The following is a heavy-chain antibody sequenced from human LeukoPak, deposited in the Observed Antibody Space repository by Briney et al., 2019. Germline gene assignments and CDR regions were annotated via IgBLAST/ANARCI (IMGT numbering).Heavy chain of an antibody. CDR3: ARDTAMVHSFYYFDY. J-gene: IGHJ4*02. CDR2: IIPIFGTA. V-gene: IGHV1-69*13. Sequence: ASVKVSCTASGGTFSSYAISWVRQAPGQGLEWMGGIIPIFGTANYAQKFQGRVTITADESTSTAYMELSSLRSEDTAVYYCARDTAMVHSFYYFDYWGQGTLVTVSS. CDR1: GGTFSSYA. D-gene: IGHD5-18*01.